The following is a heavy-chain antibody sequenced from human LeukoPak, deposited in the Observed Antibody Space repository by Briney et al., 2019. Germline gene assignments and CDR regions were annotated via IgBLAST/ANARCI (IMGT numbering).Heavy chain of an antibody. CDR1: GFTVSNNY. Sequence: GGSLRLSCAGSGFTVSNNYMNWVRQAPGKGLEWVSVIYSSGSAYYADSVKGRFTLSRDNSKNTLYLQMSSLRAEDTAVYYCARSIVAAALLDYWGQGTLVTVSS. J-gene: IGHJ4*02. V-gene: IGHV3-66*01. CDR3: ARSIVAAALLDY. CDR2: IYSSGSA. D-gene: IGHD6-13*01.